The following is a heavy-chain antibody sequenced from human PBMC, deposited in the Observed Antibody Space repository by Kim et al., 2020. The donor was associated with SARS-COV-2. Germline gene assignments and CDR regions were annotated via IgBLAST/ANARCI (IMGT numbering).Heavy chain of an antibody. V-gene: IGHV4-34*01. CDR1: GGSFSGYY. D-gene: IGHD3-10*01. Sequence: SETLSLTCAVYGGSFSGYYWSWIRQPPGKGLEWLGEINHSGSTNYNPSLKSRVTISVDTSKNQFSLKLSSVTAADTAVYYCARGRPLFASYYYGSGSYWTYYFDYWGQGTLVTVSS. CDR3: ARGRPLFASYYYGSGSYWTYYFDY. J-gene: IGHJ4*02. CDR2: INHSGST.